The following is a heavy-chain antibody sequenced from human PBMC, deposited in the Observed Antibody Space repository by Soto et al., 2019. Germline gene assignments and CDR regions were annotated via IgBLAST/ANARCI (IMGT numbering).Heavy chain of an antibody. CDR2: ISNSGST. CDR1: GDCISSYH. J-gene: IGHJ6*03. Sequence: SETLSLTCTVSGDCISSYHWSWIRQPPGKGLEWIGYISNSGSTNHFPSLKSRVTISVDTSKNQFSLKLNSVTAADTAVYYCARVEPLYYYYMDVWGKGTTVTVSS. V-gene: IGHV4-59*08. CDR3: ARVEPLYYYYMDV.